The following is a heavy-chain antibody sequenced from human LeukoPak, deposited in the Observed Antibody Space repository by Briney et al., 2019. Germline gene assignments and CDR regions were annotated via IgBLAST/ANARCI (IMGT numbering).Heavy chain of an antibody. D-gene: IGHD1-26*01. J-gene: IGHJ6*03. CDR1: GYTFTGYY. CDR3: ARGPPRGGSCYYYMDV. V-gene: IGHV1-2*02. CDR2: INPNSGGT. Sequence: ASVKVSCKASGYTFTGYYMHWVRQAPGQGLEWMGWINPNSGGTNYAQKFQGRVTMTRDTSISTAYMELSRLRSDDTAVYYCARGPPRGGSCYYYMDVWGKGTTVTVSS.